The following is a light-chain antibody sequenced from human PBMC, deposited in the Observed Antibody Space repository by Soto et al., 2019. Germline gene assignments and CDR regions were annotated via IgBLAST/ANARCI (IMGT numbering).Light chain of an antibody. CDR3: SSYTSSSTRV. Sequence: QRVLTQPASVSGFPGRSIAISCTGTSSDIGAYDYVSWYQQHPDKAPKLMIYEVSNRPSGVSDRFSGSKSVNTATLTISGLQAEDEADYYCSSYTSSSTRVFGTGTKVTVL. CDR2: EVS. V-gene: IGLV2-14*03. CDR1: SSDIGAYDY. J-gene: IGLJ1*01.